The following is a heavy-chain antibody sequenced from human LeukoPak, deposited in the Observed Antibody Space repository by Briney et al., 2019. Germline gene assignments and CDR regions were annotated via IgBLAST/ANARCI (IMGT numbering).Heavy chain of an antibody. V-gene: IGHV4-39*01. J-gene: IGHJ4*02. CDR3: ARPLGVPGY. CDR2: IYYSGST. Sequence: TSETLSLTCTVSGGSISSSSYYWGWIRQPPGKGLEWIGSIYYSGSTYYNPSLKSRVTISVDASKNQFSLKLSSVTAADTAVYYCARPLGVPGYWGQGTLVTVSS. D-gene: IGHD3-10*01. CDR1: GGSISSSSYY.